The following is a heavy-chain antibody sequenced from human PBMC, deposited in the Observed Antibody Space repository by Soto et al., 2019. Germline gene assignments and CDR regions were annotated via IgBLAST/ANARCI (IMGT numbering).Heavy chain of an antibody. CDR3: ATGDQLSAEVTGISFSF. CDR2: YDTAKDET. V-gene: IGHV1-24*01. D-gene: IGHD2-21*02. Sequence: ASVKVSCKVTGYTLRELNLHWVRQAPGKGLEWLAGYDTAKDETLYAQTVKGRITVTEDTSAVTAELELRGLTFDDSAVYYCATGDQLSAEVTGISFSFWGQGTRVTVS. CDR1: GYTLRELN. J-gene: IGHJ4*02.